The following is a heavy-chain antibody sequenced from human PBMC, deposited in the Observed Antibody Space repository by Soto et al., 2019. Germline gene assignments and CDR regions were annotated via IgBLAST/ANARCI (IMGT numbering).Heavy chain of an antibody. CDR3: AKTWGVSPRLGIMIYYFDS. CDR1: GFTFSTYA. Sequence: EVQLLQSGGDSVQAGGSLRLSCVASGFTFSTYAMAWVRQASGRGLEWVASIYGRDTYYADSVKGRFTISRDNPQSTLYLEMTSLGADDTAVYYCAKTWGVSPRLGIMIYYFDSWGQGAPVTVSS. CDR2: IYGRDT. D-gene: IGHD3-16*01. J-gene: IGHJ4*02. V-gene: IGHV3-23*05.